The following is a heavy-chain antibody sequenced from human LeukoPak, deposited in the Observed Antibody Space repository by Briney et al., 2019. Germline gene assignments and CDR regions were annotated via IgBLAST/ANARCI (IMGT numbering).Heavy chain of an antibody. CDR3: ARGRTRYCSGGSCYLWFDP. CDR1: GGSFSGYY. CDR2: INHSGST. J-gene: IGHJ5*02. D-gene: IGHD2-15*01. V-gene: IGHV4-34*01. Sequence: SETLSLTSAVYGGSFSGYYWSWIRQPPGKGLEWIGEINHSGSTNYNPSLKSRVTISVDTSKNQFSLKLSSVTAADTAVYYCARGRTRYCSGGSCYLWFDPWGQGTLVTVSS.